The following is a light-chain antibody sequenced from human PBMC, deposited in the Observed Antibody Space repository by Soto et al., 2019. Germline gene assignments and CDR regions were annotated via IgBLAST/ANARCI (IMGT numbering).Light chain of an antibody. Sequence: EMMLTPAPPTLSLGPGEAATRSVRASQTVSSYLLAYQQKPGQAPRLLLSDASIRAAGIPDRFSGSGSGTDFTLIISSLEPEDFALYYCQQYVVGSTRTFGRGTRLEIK. CDR3: QQYVVGSTRT. CDR1: QTVSSY. V-gene: IGKV3-11*01. J-gene: IGKJ5*01. CDR2: DAS.